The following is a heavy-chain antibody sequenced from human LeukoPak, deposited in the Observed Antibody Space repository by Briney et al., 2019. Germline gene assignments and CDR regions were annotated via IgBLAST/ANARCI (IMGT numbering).Heavy chain of an antibody. D-gene: IGHD3-22*01. V-gene: IGHV3-21*01. J-gene: IGHJ4*02. CDR3: ARDSTYYYDSSGYPPDY. Sequence: GGSLRLXCAASGFTFSSYSMNWVRQAPGKGLESVSSISSSSSYIYYADSVKGRFTISRDNAKNSLYLQMNSLRAEDTAVYYCARDSTYYYDSSGYPPDYWGQGTLVTVSS. CDR1: GFTFSSYS. CDR2: ISSSSSYI.